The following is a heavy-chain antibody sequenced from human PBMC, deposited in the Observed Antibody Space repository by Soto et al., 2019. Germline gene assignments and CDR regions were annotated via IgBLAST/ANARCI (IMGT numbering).Heavy chain of an antibody. CDR3: ARGWGTVTTLPLMAFDI. D-gene: IGHD4-17*01. CDR1: GYTFTNYA. J-gene: IGHJ3*02. V-gene: IGHV1-3*01. Sequence: QVQLVQSGAEVKKPGASVKVSCKASGYTFTNYAMHWVRQAPGQRLEWMGWINAAYGNTKYSQKCQGRVTITRDTSASTAYMELTSLRSEDTAVYYCARGWGTVTTLPLMAFDIWGQGTMVTVSS. CDR2: INAAYGNT.